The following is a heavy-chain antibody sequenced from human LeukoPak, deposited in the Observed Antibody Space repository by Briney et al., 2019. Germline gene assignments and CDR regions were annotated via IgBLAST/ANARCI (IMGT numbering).Heavy chain of an antibody. J-gene: IGHJ3*02. D-gene: IGHD1-26*01. V-gene: IGHV4-38-2*01. CDR3: ASRGVSRYSGSYYRIDAFDI. CDR1: GYSISSGYY. CDR2: IYHSGST. Sequence: PSETLSLTCAVSGYSISSGYYWGWIRQPPGKGLEWIGSIYHSGSTYYNPSLKSRVTISVDTSKNQFSLKLSSVTAADTAVYYCASRGVSRYSGSYYRIDAFDIWGQGTMVTVSS.